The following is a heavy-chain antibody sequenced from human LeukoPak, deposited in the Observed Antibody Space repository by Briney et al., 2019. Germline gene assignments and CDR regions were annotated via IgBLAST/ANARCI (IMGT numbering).Heavy chain of an antibody. CDR3: ARSELYDY. V-gene: IGHV1-18*01. D-gene: IGHD3-10*01. CDR1: VCTFTRYG. CDR2: ISAFNGNT. Sequence: ASVKVSCQATVCTFTRYGISWVRQAPGQGLEWMGWISAFNGNTNYAQKLQGRVTMTTDTSTSTAYMELRSLRSDDTAVYYCARSELYDYWGQGTLVTVSS. J-gene: IGHJ4*02.